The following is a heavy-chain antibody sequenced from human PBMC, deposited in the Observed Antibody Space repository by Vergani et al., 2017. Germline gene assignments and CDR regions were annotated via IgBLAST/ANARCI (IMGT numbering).Heavy chain of an antibody. V-gene: IGHV3-23*01. Sequence: EVQLLESGGGLVQPGGSLRLTCAASGFTFSSYAMRWVRQAPGKGLEWVSAISGSGCSTYYADSVKGRFPISRDNSKNTLYLQMNSLRAEDTAVYYCAKWGSSGHYGTYYYYYGMDVWGQGTTVTVSS. CDR3: AKWGSSGHYGTYYYYYGMDV. J-gene: IGHJ6*02. CDR2: ISGSGCST. D-gene: IGHD6-19*01. CDR1: GFTFSSYA.